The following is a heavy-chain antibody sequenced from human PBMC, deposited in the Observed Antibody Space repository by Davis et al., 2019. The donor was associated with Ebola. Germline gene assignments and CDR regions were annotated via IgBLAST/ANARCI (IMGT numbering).Heavy chain of an antibody. CDR2: ISAYNGNT. D-gene: IGHD2-15*01. V-gene: IGHV1-18*01. CDR1: GYTFTSYG. J-gene: IGHJ3*02. CDR3: AGTGSCSGGSCYGNVNAFDI. Sequence: ASVTVSCKASGYTFTSYGISWVRQAPGQGLEWMGWISAYNGNTNYAQKLQGRVTMTTDTSTSTAYMELRSLRSDDTAVYYCAGTGSCSGGSCYGNVNAFDIWGQGTMVTVSS.